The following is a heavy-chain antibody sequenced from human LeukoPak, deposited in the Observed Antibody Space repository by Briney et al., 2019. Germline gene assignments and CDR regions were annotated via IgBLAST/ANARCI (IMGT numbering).Heavy chain of an antibody. J-gene: IGHJ3*02. CDR1: GGSFSGYY. D-gene: IGHD3-22*01. V-gene: IGHV4-34*01. CDR3: ARVGMIVVPLDAFDI. CDR2: INHSGST. Sequence: SETLSLTYAVYGGSFSGYYWSWIRQPPGKGLEWIGEINHSGSTNYNPSLKSRVTISVDTSKNQFSLKLSSVTAADTAVYYCARVGMIVVPLDAFDIWGQGTMVTVSS.